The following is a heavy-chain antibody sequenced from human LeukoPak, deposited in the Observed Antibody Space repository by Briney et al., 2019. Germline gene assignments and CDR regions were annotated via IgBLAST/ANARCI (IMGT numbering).Heavy chain of an antibody. J-gene: IGHJ4*02. V-gene: IGHV4-61*01. Sequence: PSETLSLTCTVSGGSIRSSYYYWSWIRQPPGKGLEWIGYIYYSGSTNYNPSLKSRVTISVDTSKNQFSLKLSSVTAADTAVYYCARWTSCSSTSCSPPHFDYWGQGTLVTVSS. D-gene: IGHD2-2*01. CDR3: ARWTSCSSTSCSPPHFDY. CDR2: IYYSGST. CDR1: GGSIRSSYYY.